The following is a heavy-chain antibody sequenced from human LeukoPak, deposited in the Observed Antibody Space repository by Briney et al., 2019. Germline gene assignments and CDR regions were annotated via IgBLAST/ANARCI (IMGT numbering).Heavy chain of an antibody. CDR1: GYTFTSYG. CDR3: ARVARYSGSYHGGDAFDI. CDR2: ISAYNGNT. D-gene: IGHD1-26*01. V-gene: IGHV1-18*01. J-gene: IGHJ3*02. Sequence: ASVKVSCKASGYTFTSYGISWVRQAPGQGLEWMGWISAYNGNTNYAQRLQGRVTMTTDTSTSTAYMELRSLRSDDTAVYYCARVARYSGSYHGGDAFDIWGQGTMVTVSS.